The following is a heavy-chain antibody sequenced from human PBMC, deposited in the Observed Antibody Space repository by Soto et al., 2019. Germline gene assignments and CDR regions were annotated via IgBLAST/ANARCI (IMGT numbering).Heavy chain of an antibody. CDR1: GFSLSTSGVG. Sequence: QITLKESGPTLVKPTQTLTLTCTFSGFSLSTSGVGVGWIRQPPGKALEWLALIYWDDGKRYSPSLKSRLTITEDTSKNQVVLTMTNMDPVDTDTYYCAHRQGQLLFDSWGQGTLVTVSS. D-gene: IGHD2-2*01. J-gene: IGHJ4*02. CDR2: IYWDDGK. CDR3: AHRQGQLLFDS. V-gene: IGHV2-5*02.